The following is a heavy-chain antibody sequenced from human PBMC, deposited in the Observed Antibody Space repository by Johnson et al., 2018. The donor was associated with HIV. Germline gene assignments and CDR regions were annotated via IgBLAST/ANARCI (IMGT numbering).Heavy chain of an antibody. CDR1: GFTFSDYY. CDR2: ISSSGSTI. V-gene: IGHV3-11*01. Sequence: QVQLVESGVGVVRPGGSLRLSCAASGFTFSDYYMSWIRQAPGKGLEWVSYISSSGSTIYYADSVKGRFTISRENSKNTLHLQRNSLRVEEPAVYYCAKCIWGRSLIYAFDIWGQGTMVTVSS. J-gene: IGHJ3*02. D-gene: IGHD3-16*01. CDR3: AKCIWGRSLIYAFDI.